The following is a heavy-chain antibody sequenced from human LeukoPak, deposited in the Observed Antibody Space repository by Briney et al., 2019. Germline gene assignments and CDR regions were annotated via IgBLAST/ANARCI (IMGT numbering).Heavy chain of an antibody. CDR3: ARTPWNCGGDCPFDY. V-gene: IGHV1-69*06. Sequence: SVKVSCKASGGTFSSYAISWVRQAPGQGLEWMGGILPIFGTANYAQRFQDRVTITADKSTSTAYMELSSLRSEDTAVYYCARTPWNCGGDCPFDYWGQGTLVTVSS. CDR1: GGTFSSYA. D-gene: IGHD2-21*02. J-gene: IGHJ4*02. CDR2: ILPIFGTA.